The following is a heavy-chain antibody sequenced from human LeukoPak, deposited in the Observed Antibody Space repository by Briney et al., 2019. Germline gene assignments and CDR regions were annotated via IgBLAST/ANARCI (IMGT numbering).Heavy chain of an antibody. Sequence: GGSLRLSCAASGFTFSSYAMHWVRQAPGKGLEWVAVISYDGSNKYYADSVKGRFTISRDNSENTLYLQMNSLRAEDTAVYYCARDLKDIVVVVAATWDVWGKGTTVTVSS. J-gene: IGHJ6*04. V-gene: IGHV3-30*04. D-gene: IGHD2-15*01. CDR2: ISYDGSNK. CDR1: GFTFSSYA. CDR3: ARDLKDIVVVVAATWDV.